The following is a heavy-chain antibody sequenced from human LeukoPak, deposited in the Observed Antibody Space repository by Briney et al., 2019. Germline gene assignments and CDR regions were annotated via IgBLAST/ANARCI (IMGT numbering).Heavy chain of an antibody. J-gene: IGHJ3*02. D-gene: IGHD6-13*01. CDR2: ISGSGGST. V-gene: IGHV3-23*01. CDR3: ARDKDLAAGLGAFDI. CDR1: GFTFSNYA. Sequence: GGSLRLSCAASGFTFSNYAMSWVRQAPGKGLEWVSAISGSGGSTYYADSVKGRFTISRDNSKNTLYLQMNSLRAEDTALYYCARDKDLAAGLGAFDIWGQGTMVTVSS.